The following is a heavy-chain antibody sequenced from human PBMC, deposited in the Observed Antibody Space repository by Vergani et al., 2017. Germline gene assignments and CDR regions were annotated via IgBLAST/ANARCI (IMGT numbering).Heavy chain of an antibody. D-gene: IGHD1-26*01. J-gene: IGHJ6*02. CDR1: GFTFTSSA. V-gene: IGHV1-58*01. CDR3: AAPGSGSYSYYYGMDV. Sequence: QMQLVQSGPEVKKPGTSVKVSCKASGFTFTSSAVQWVRQARGQRLEWIGWIVVGSGNTNYAQKFQERVTISRDMSTSTAYMELSSLRSEDTAVYYWAAPGSGSYSYYYGMDVWGQGTTVTVSS. CDR2: IVVGSGNT.